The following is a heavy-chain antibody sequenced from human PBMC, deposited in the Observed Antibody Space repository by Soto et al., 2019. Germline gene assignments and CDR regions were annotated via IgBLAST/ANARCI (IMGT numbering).Heavy chain of an antibody. J-gene: IGHJ6*02. CDR2: MNPNSGNT. D-gene: IGHD2-15*01. CDR1: GYTFTSYD. CDR3: ARYCSGGSCEPGYYYGMDV. V-gene: IGHV1-8*01. Sequence: ASVKVSCKASGYTFTSYDINWVRQATGQGLEWMGWMNPNSGNTGYAQKFQGRVTMTRNTSISTAYMELSSLRSEDTAVYYCARYCSGGSCEPGYYYGMDVWGQGTTVTSP.